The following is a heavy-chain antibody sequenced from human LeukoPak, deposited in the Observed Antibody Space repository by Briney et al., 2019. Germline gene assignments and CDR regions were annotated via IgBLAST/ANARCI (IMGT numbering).Heavy chain of an antibody. Sequence: GGSLRLSCAASGFTFSTYSTNWVRQAPGKGLEWVSSISSSSSYIYYADSVKGRLTISRDNAKNSLYLQMNSLRSEDMAVYYCARVGDPGAFDIWGQGTVVTVSS. CDR3: ARVGDPGAFDI. CDR2: ISSSSSYI. D-gene: IGHD3-10*01. CDR1: GFTFSTYS. V-gene: IGHV3-21*01. J-gene: IGHJ3*02.